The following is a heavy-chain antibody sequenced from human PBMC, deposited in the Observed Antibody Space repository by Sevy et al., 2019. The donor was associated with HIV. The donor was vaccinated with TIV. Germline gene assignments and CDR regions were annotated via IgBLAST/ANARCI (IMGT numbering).Heavy chain of an antibody. J-gene: IGHJ4*02. Sequence: GGSLRLSCAASGFTFSDYYMSWIRQAPGKGLEWVSYISSSGSTMYYADSVKGRFIISRDNAKNSLHLQMNSLRAEDTAVYYCARDRWSSTFFDSWCQGTLVTVSS. CDR3: ARDRWSSTFFDS. CDR1: GFTFSDYY. V-gene: IGHV3-11*01. D-gene: IGHD6-13*01. CDR2: ISSSGSTM.